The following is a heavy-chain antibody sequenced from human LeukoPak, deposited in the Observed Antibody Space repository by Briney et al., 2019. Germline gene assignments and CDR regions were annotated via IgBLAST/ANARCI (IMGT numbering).Heavy chain of an antibody. CDR3: ARRVRFGELFSNWFDP. V-gene: IGHV5-51*01. Sequence: GESLKISCKGSGYRFTSYWIGWVRQIPGKGVEGMGIIYPGDSDTKYSPALQGQVTISTDKSISTAYLQWSSLKASDTAMYYCARRVRFGELFSNWFDPWGQGTLVTVSS. CDR1: GYRFTSYW. J-gene: IGHJ5*02. D-gene: IGHD3-10*01. CDR2: IYPGDSDT.